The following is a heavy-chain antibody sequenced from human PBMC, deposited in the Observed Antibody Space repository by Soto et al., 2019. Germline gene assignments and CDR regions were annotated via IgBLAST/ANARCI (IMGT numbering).Heavy chain of an antibody. D-gene: IGHD2-15*01. Sequence: SETLSLTCAVYGGSFSGYYWSWIRQPPGKGLEWIGEINHSGSTNYNPSLKSRVTISVDTSKNQFSLKLSSVTAADTAVYYCARVGTRYCSGGSCYPPVRKTYYLDYWGQGTLVTVSS. CDR3: ARVGTRYCSGGSCYPPVRKTYYLDY. J-gene: IGHJ4*02. V-gene: IGHV4-34*01. CDR1: GGSFSGYY. CDR2: INHSGST.